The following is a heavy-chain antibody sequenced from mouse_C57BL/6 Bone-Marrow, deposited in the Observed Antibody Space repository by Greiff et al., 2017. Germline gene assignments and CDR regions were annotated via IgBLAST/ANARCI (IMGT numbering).Heavy chain of an antibody. CDR1: GYTFTDYN. Sequence: VQLQQSGPELVKPGASVKISCKASGYTFTDYNMNWVKQSNGKSLEWIGVINPSCGTTRYNQKFKDKATLTVDKSSSTAYMQLNSLTSEDSAVYYCARESDCDCSAIDYWGQGTSVTVSA. V-gene: IGHV1-39*01. J-gene: IGHJ4*01. CDR3: ARESDCDCSAIDY. CDR2: INPSCGTT. D-gene: IGHD1-3*01.